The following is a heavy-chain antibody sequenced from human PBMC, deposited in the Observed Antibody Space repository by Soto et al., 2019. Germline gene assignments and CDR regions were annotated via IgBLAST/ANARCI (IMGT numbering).Heavy chain of an antibody. CDR2: IRSNIDGGTA. CDR1: GLTFGSAW. CDR3: YSHVVFASGTHFETFT. J-gene: IGHJ5*02. Sequence: DVQLVESGGGLVEPGGSLRLSCAASGLTFGSAWMSWVRQAPGKGLELVGRIRSNIDGGTADYAAPVKGRFTISRDDSKTTLDLQMNSLKIEDTGIYYWYSHVVFASGTHFETFTWGQGTLVTVSA. D-gene: IGHD1-26*01. V-gene: IGHV3-15*07.